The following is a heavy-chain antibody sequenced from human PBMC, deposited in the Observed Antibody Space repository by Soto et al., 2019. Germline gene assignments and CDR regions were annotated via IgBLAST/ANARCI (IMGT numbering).Heavy chain of an antibody. Sequence: QVQLVQSGAEVKMPGASVKLSCKVFGYTFISNAIHWVRQAPGQRLEWMGWINTVNGNTKYSQTFQGRVTINRDTSASTVYMELSGLRSDDTAVYYCARGYGSGSYLDYWGQGTLVTVSS. CDR2: INTVNGNT. D-gene: IGHD3-10*01. V-gene: IGHV1-3*04. J-gene: IGHJ4*02. CDR3: ARGYGSGSYLDY. CDR1: GYTFISNA.